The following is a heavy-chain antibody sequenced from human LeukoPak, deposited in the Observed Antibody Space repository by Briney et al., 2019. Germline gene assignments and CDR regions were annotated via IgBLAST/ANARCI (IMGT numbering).Heavy chain of an antibody. CDR3: ARGCGIVGATVHPSDY. CDR2: IYHSGST. J-gene: IGHJ4*02. CDR1: GYSISSGYY. V-gene: IGHV4-38-2*01. Sequence: PSETLSLTCAVSGYSISSGYYWGWIRQPPGKRLEWIGSIYHSGSTYYNPSLKSRVSISVDTSKNQLSLKLSSVTAADTAVYYCARGCGIVGATVHPSDYWGQGTLVTVSS. D-gene: IGHD1-26*01.